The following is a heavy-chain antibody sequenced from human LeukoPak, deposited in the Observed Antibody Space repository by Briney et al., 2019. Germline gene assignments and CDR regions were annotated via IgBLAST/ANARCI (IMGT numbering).Heavy chain of an antibody. Sequence: PGGSLRLSCAASGFTFSSYWMSWARQAPGKGLEWVANIKQDGSEKYYVDSVKGRFTISRDNAKNSLYLQMNSLRAEDTAVYYCARDRLVFWSGLDYWGQGTLVTVSS. CDR2: IKQDGSEK. D-gene: IGHD3-3*01. V-gene: IGHV3-7*01. CDR3: ARDRLVFWSGLDY. J-gene: IGHJ4*02. CDR1: GFTFSSYW.